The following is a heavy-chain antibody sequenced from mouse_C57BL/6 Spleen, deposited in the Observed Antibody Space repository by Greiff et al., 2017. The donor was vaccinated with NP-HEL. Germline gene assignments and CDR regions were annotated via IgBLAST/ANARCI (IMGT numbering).Heavy chain of an antibody. CDR2: IYPGSGST. Sequence: VQLQQPGAELVKPGASVKMSCKASGYTFTSYWITWVKQRPGQGLEWIGDIYPGSGSTNYNEKFKSKATLTVDTSSSTAYMPLSSLTSEDSAVYYCARWYYGSSSYYAMDYWGQGTSVTVSS. J-gene: IGHJ4*01. CDR3: ARWYYGSSSYYAMDY. CDR1: GYTFTSYW. V-gene: IGHV1-55*01. D-gene: IGHD1-1*01.